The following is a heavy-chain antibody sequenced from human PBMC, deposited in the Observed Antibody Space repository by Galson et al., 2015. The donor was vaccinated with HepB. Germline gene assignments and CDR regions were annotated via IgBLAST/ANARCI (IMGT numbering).Heavy chain of an antibody. Sequence: SLRLSCAASGFTFSSYSMNWVRQAPGKGLEWVSSISSSSSYIYYADSVKGRFTISRDNAKNSLYLQMNSLRAEDTAVYYCARTIGGSYRTIDAFDIWGQGTMVTVSS. J-gene: IGHJ3*02. CDR2: ISSSSSYI. D-gene: IGHD1-26*01. CDR1: GFTFSSYS. V-gene: IGHV3-21*01. CDR3: ARTIGGSYRTIDAFDI.